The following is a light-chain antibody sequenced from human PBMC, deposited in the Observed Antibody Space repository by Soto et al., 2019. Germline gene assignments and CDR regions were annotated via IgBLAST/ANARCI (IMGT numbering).Light chain of an antibody. CDR1: QSVLYSSNNKNY. V-gene: IGKV4-1*01. CDR3: QQYYSTVDT. Sequence: DIVMTQSPDSLAVSLGERATINCKSSQSVLYSSNNKNYLAWYQQKPGQPPKLLIYWASTRESGVPDRFSGSGSGTDFTLTISSLQAADVAVYYCQQYYSTVDTFGQGTKLEIK. CDR2: WAS. J-gene: IGKJ2*01.